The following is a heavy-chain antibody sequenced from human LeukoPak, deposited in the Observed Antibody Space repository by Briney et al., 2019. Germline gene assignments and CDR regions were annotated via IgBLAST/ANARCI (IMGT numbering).Heavy chain of an antibody. CDR3: AKKLPDASSYFDF. CDR2: IGSGGYR. CDR1: GLTLSNYD. V-gene: IGHV3-23*01. J-gene: IGHJ4*02. D-gene: IGHD6-6*01. Sequence: PGGSLRLSCVASGLTLSNYDTTWVRQATGKGLEYVSSIGSGGYRFYGGSVKGRFPISRDNSQNTVYLQMNSLRGEDTAIYFCAKKLPDASSYFDFWGQGILVTVSS.